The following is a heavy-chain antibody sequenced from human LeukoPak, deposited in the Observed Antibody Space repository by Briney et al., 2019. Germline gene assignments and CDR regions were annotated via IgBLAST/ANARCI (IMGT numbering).Heavy chain of an antibody. D-gene: IGHD6-19*01. J-gene: IGHJ4*02. CDR3: AKDVVRSVAVTGFDY. Sequence: QSGGSLRLSCAASGFMFSTYAMSWVRQAPGKGLEWVSAISGSGGSTYYADSVKGRFTISRDNSKNTLYLQMNSLRAEDTAVYYCAKDVVRSVAVTGFDYWGQGTLVTVSS. V-gene: IGHV3-23*01. CDR1: GFMFSTYA. CDR2: ISGSGGST.